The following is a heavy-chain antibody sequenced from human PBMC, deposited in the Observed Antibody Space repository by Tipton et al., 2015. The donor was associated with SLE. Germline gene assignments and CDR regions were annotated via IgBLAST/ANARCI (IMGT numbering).Heavy chain of an antibody. Sequence: LSLTCTVSGGSISSYYWSWIRQPPGKGLEWVSVIYSGGSTYYADSVKGRFTISRDNSKNTLYLQMNSLRAEDTAVYYCARDQGGYYGMDVWGQGTTVTVSS. J-gene: IGHJ6*02. V-gene: IGHV3-53*05. CDR1: GGSISSYY. D-gene: IGHD3-16*01. CDR2: IYSGGST. CDR3: ARDQGGYYGMDV.